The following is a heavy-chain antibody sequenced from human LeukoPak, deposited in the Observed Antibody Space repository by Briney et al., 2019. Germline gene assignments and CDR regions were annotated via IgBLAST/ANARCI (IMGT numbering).Heavy chain of an antibody. D-gene: IGHD2-15*01. J-gene: IGHJ4*02. CDR1: GGSISSGDYY. V-gene: IGHV4-30-4*01. CDR2: IYYSGST. Sequence: PSQTLSLTCTVSGGSISSGDYYWSWIRQPPGKGLEWIGYIYYSGSTYYNPSLKSRVTISVDTSKNQFSLKLSSVTAADTAVYYCAKDQDHTYCYFDYWGQGTLVTVSS. CDR3: AKDQDHTYCYFDY.